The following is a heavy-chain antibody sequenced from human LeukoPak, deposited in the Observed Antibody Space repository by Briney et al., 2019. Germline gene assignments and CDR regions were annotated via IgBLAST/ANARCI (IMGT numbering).Heavy chain of an antibody. CDR3: ARRYYYESGGYSDAFDI. D-gene: IGHD3-22*01. CDR1: GYSISSGYY. J-gene: IGHJ3*02. CDR2: IYHSGST. Sequence: SETLSLTCAVSGYSISSGYYWGWIRQPPGKGLEWIGSIYHSGSTYYNPSLKSRVTISVDTSKNQFSLKLRSVTAADTAVYCCARRYYYESGGYSDAFDIWGQGTMVTVSS. V-gene: IGHV4-38-2*01.